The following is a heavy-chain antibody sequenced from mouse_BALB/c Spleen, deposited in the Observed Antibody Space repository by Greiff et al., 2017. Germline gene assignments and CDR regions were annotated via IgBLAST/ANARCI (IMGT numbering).Heavy chain of an antibody. CDR3: ARWGTRFAY. CDR2: INPGSGGT. CDR1: GYAFTNYL. V-gene: IGHV1-54*01. D-gene: IGHD3-3*01. J-gene: IGHJ3*01. Sequence: VNLVESGAELVRPGTSVKVSCKASGYAFTNYLIEWVKQRPGQGLEWIGVINPGSGGTNYNEKFKGKATLTADKSSSTAYMQLSSLTSDDSAVYFCARWGTRFAYWGQGTLVTVSA.